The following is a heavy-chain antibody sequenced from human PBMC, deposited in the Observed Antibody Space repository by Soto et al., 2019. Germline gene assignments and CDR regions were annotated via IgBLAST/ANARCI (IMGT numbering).Heavy chain of an antibody. CDR2: INAGNGNT. CDR3: ANYDSSGYGNLGLDP. J-gene: IGHJ5*02. Sequence: ASVKVSCKASGYTFSSYAMHWVRQAPGQRLEWMGWINAGNGNTKYSQKFQGRVTVSRDTSASTAYMELSSLRSEDTAVYYCANYDSSGYGNLGLDPGGQGTLVTVAS. D-gene: IGHD3-22*01. V-gene: IGHV1-3*01. CDR1: GYTFSSYA.